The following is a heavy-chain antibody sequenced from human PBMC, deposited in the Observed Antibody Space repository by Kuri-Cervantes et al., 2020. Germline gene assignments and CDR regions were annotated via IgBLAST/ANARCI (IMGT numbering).Heavy chain of an antibody. Sequence: SETLSHTCTVSGGSFSSSNWWTWVRQPPGKGLEWIGEIYHSGSTNYNPSLKSRVTISLDKSKNQFSLKLSSVTAADTAVYYCARAIHGPFDSWGQGTLVTVSS. CDR2: IYHSGST. J-gene: IGHJ4*02. CDR1: GGSFSSSNW. V-gene: IGHV4-4*02. CDR3: ARAIHGPFDS. D-gene: IGHD5-18*01.